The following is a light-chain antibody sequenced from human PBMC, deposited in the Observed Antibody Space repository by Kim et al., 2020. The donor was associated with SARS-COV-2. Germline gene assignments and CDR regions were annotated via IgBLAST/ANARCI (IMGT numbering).Light chain of an antibody. CDR2: DAS. CDR1: QSVSSY. J-gene: IGKJ5*01. CDR3: QQRSNWHPIT. Sequence: SPGERATRSSRASQSVSSYFAWYQQHPGPAPRLLIYDASNSATGIPARFSVSGSGTDFTLTISSLEPEDFAVYYCQQRSNWHPITFGQGTRLEIK. V-gene: IGKV3-11*01.